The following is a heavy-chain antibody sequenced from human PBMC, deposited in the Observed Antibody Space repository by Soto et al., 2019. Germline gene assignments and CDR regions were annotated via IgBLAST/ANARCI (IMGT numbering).Heavy chain of an antibody. CDR1: GFIFSDYY. V-gene: IGHV3-11*05. D-gene: IGHD6-13*01. J-gene: IGHJ4*02. Sequence: QVQLVESGGGLVKSGGSLRLSCAASGFIFSDYYMSWIRQAPGKGLEWVSYITSTSSYTNYADSVKGRFTISRDNAKNSLYLQRNSLRAEDTAVYYCATHNSNWDHFDSWGQGTLVTVSS. CDR3: ATHNSNWDHFDS. CDR2: ITSTSSYT.